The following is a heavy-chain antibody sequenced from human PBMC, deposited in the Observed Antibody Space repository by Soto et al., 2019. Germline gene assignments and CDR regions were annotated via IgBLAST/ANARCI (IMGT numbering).Heavy chain of an antibody. CDR1: GFTVSSNY. CDR2: IYSAGST. J-gene: IGHJ4*02. Sequence: GGSLRLSCAASGFTVSSNYMSWVRQAPGKGLEWVSIIYSAGSTYYADSVKGRFTISRDNSKNTLYLQMNSLRAEDTAVYYCASLPSDSTKYFDYWGQGTLVTVSS. V-gene: IGHV3-66*01. D-gene: IGHD3-22*01. CDR3: ASLPSDSTKYFDY.